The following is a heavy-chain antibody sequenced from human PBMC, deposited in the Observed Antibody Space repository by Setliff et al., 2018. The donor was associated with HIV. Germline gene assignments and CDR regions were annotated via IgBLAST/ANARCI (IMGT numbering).Heavy chain of an antibody. V-gene: IGHV4-38-2*01. CDR2: IYHSGST. D-gene: IGHD2-8*02. J-gene: IGHJ6*03. Sequence: SETLSLTCAVSGYSISSGHYWGWIRQPPGKGLEWIGSIYHSGSTFYNPSLKSRVTISVDTSKNQFSLKLRSVTAADTAVYYCARVESGWWDRFYYYMDVWGKGTTVTVSS. CDR3: ARVESGWWDRFYYYMDV. CDR1: GYSISSGHY.